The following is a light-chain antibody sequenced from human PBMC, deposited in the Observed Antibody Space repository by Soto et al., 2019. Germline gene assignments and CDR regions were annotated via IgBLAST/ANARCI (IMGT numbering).Light chain of an antibody. CDR3: SSYTSRNTRV. CDR1: SSDIGDYDY. J-gene: IGLJ3*02. V-gene: IGLV2-14*01. Sequence: QSVLTQAASVSGSPGQSITISCTGSSSDIGDYDYVSWYQQHPGNAPKLMIYEVSNRPSGVSNRFSGSKSGNTASLTISGLQAEDEADYYCSSYTSRNTRVFGGGTKVTVL. CDR2: EVS.